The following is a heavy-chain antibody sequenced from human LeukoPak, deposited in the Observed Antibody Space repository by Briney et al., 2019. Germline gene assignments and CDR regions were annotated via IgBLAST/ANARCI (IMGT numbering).Heavy chain of an antibody. CDR3: ARRVYDFWSGALNGYYYMDV. D-gene: IGHD3-3*01. V-gene: IGHV4-39*01. J-gene: IGHJ6*03. CDR2: IYYSGST. CDR1: GGSISSSSYY. Sequence: KPSETLSLTCTVSGGSISSSSYYWGWIRQPPGKGLEWIGSIYYSGSTYYNPSLKSRVTISVDTSKNQFSLKLSSVTAADTAVYYCARRVYDFWSGALNGYYYMDVWGKGTTVTVSS.